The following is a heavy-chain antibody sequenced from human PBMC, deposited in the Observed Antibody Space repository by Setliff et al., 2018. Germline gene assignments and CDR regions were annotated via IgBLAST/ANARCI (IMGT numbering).Heavy chain of an antibody. Sequence: ASVKVSCKASGYTFTSYGISWVRQAPGQGLEWMGWINPNSGGTNYAQKFQGWVTMTRDTSISTAYMELSRLRSDDAAVYYCARDQGSGYAYYFDYWGQGTLVTVSS. CDR1: GYTFTSYG. CDR3: ARDQGSGYAYYFDY. CDR2: INPNSGGT. D-gene: IGHD5-12*01. V-gene: IGHV1-2*04. J-gene: IGHJ4*02.